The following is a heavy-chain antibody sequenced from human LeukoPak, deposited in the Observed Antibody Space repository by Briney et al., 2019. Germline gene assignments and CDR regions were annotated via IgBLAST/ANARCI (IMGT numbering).Heavy chain of an antibody. CDR1: GCTFTGYY. D-gene: IGHD2-2*01. V-gene: IGHV1-2*02. CDR3: ARDYHGDIVVTFDY. CDR2: INPNSGGT. Sequence: ASVKVSCKASGCTFTGYYMHWVRQAPGQRLEWMGWINPNSGGTNYAQKFQGRVTMTRDTSISTAYMELSRLRSDDTAVYYCARDYHGDIVVTFDYWGQGTLVTVSS. J-gene: IGHJ4*02.